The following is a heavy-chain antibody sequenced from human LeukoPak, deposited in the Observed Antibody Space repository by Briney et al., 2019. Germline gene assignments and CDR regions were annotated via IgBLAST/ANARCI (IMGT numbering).Heavy chain of an antibody. Sequence: ASVKVSCKASGYTFTSYDINWVRQAPGQGLEWMGWMNPNSGNTGYAQKFQGRVTMTRNTSISTAYMELSSLRSEDTAVYYCAREHRSSAPIDYWGQGTLVTVSS. CDR2: MNPNSGNT. J-gene: IGHJ4*02. V-gene: IGHV1-8*01. CDR3: AREHRSSAPIDY. D-gene: IGHD6-19*01. CDR1: GYTFTSYD.